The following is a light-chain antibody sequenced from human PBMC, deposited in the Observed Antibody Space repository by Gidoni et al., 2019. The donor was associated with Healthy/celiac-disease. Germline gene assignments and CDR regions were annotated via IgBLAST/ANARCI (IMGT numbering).Light chain of an antibody. CDR3: NSRDSSGNHVV. Sequence: SSELTQDPAVSVALGQTVRITCQGDSLRSYYASWYQQKPGQAPVLVIYGKNNRPSGIPDRFSDSSSGNTASLTITGAQAEDEADYYCNSRDSSGNHVVVGGGTKLTVL. CDR2: GKN. V-gene: IGLV3-19*01. CDR1: SLRSYY. J-gene: IGLJ2*01.